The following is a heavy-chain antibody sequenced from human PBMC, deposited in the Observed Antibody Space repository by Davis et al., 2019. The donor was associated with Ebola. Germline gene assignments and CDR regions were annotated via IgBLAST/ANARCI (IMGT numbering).Heavy chain of an antibody. V-gene: IGHV3-33*06. CDR1: GFTSSSYG. J-gene: IGHJ6*02. CDR3: AEDLRTTVTNARGYGMDV. Sequence: GGSLRPSCAPSGFTSSSYGMHLVPQAPGKGLERVAVILYDVSNNDYADSVNGRLTISRDNSKNTLYLQMNSLRAEVTAVYDVAEDLRTTVTNARGYGMDVWGQGTTVTVSS. D-gene: IGHD4-17*01. CDR2: ILYDVSNN.